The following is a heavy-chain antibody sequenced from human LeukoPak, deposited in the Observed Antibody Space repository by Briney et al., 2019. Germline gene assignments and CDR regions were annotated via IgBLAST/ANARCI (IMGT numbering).Heavy chain of an antibody. CDR3: ARETDRDYYFDY. Sequence: GGSLRLSCAASGFTFSSYSMNWVRQAPGKGLEWVSSISSSSSYIYYADSVKGRFTISRDNAKNSLYLQMNSLRADDTAVYYCARETDRDYYFDYWGQGTLVTVSS. CDR1: GFTFSSYS. V-gene: IGHV3-21*01. CDR2: ISSSSSYI. D-gene: IGHD5-24*01. J-gene: IGHJ4*02.